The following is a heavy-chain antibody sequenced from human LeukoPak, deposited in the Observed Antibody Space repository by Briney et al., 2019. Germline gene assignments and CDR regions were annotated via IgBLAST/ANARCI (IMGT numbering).Heavy chain of an antibody. J-gene: IGHJ5*02. CDR1: GYTFTNYI. V-gene: IGHV1-3*01. Sequence: ASVTVSCKASGYTFTNYIIHWVRQAPGQRLEWMGWINPGNGNTKYSQNFQGRVTITTDTSASTAYMELSSLRFEDTAVYCCARDIDRVFNWFDPWGQGTQVTVSS. CDR3: ARDIDRVFNWFDP. D-gene: IGHD6-13*01. CDR2: INPGNGNT.